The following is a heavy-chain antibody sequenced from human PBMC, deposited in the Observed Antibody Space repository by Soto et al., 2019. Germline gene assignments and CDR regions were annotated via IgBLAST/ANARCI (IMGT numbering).Heavy chain of an antibody. J-gene: IGHJ4*02. CDR3: AKEGTGGCGELVLDY. Sequence: EVQLLESGGGLVQPGGSLRLSCAASGFTFSSYAMSWVRQAQGKGLEWVSAISGSGGSTYYADSVKGGFTISRENSRNRLYLQMNSLGAEVTAVYYCAKEGTGGCGELVLDYWGQGTLVTVSS. CDR1: GFTFSSYA. CDR2: ISGSGGST. D-gene: IGHD3-10*01. V-gene: IGHV3-23*01.